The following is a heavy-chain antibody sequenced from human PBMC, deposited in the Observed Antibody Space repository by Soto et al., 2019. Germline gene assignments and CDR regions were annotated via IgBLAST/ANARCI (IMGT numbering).Heavy chain of an antibody. CDR1: GFTFSSYE. CDR2: ISTSATTI. D-gene: IGHD6-19*01. CDR3: AGVNFHSRGPNCDC. Sequence: VGSLRLSCASSGFTFSSYEMTCVRHSPGKWMEWVSYISTSATTIDYADSVKGRFTISRDNAKNSLYLQMNSLRAEDTAVYYCAGVNFHSRGPNCDCGDQG. V-gene: IGHV3-48*03. J-gene: IGHJ4*02.